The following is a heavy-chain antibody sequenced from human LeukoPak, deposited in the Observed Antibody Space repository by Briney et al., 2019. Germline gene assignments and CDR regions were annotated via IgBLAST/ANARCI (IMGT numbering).Heavy chain of an antibody. V-gene: IGHV4-38-2*01. J-gene: IGHJ4*02. D-gene: IGHD3-10*01. CDR1: GYSISSGYY. Sequence: PSETLSLTCAVSGYSISSGYYWGWIRQPPGKGLEWIGSIYHSGSTYYNPSLKSRVTISVDTSKNQFSLKLSSVTAADTAVYYCARHPLNYYGSGSYLDYWGQGILVTVSS. CDR2: IYHSGST. CDR3: ARHPLNYYGSGSYLDY.